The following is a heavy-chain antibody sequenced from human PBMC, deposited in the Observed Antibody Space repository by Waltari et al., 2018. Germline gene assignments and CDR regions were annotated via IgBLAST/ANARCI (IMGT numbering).Heavy chain of an antibody. CDR1: GFSLNDYF. V-gene: IGHV3-11*04. D-gene: IGHD3-22*01. J-gene: IGHJ3*01. Sequence: QVQLVESGGGLVKPGRSLRLPCAASGFSLNDYFMSWLRQAPGKGPEWISYISTDSKIIHYADSVKGRFTISRDSAESALYLQLNSLRAEDTAVYYCARHIAPFTTATFDVWGQGTMVTVSS. CDR3: ARHIAPFTTATFDV. CDR2: ISTDSKII.